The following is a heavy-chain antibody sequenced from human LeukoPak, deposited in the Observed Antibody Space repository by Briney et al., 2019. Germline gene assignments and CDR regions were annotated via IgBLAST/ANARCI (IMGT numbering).Heavy chain of an antibody. CDR1: GGSISSNDW. CDR3: AKAGGNYRYFDS. CDR2: MYHGGST. V-gene: IGHV4-4*02. Sequence: SGTLSLTCAPSGGSISSNDWWSWVRQPPGKGLEWIGEMYHGGSTNYNPSLTSRVTISVDKSNNQFSLKLNSVTAADTAVYYCAKAGGNYRYFDSWGQGTLVTVSS. J-gene: IGHJ4*02. D-gene: IGHD3-16*02.